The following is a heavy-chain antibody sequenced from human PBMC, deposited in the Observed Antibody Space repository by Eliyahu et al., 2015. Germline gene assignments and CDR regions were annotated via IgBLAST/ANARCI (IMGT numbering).Heavy chain of an antibody. CDR2: IYYSGST. CDR3: ASYDFWSGYPSLLYDY. D-gene: IGHD3-3*01. J-gene: IGHJ4*02. Sequence: QLQLQESGPGLVKPSETLSLICTVXGGSISSSSYYWGWIRQPPGKGLEWIGSIYYSGSTYYNPSLKSRVTISVDTSKNQFSLKLSSVTAADTAVYYCASYDFWSGYPSLLYDYWGQGTLVTVSS. CDR1: GGSISSSSYY. V-gene: IGHV4-39*01.